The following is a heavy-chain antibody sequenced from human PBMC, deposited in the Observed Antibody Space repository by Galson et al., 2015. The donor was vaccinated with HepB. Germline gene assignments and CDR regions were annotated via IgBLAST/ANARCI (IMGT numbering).Heavy chain of an antibody. J-gene: IGHJ4*02. CDR2: ISFDGKKR. CDR3: ARDPVGLIVIVMPWGPYFDN. V-gene: IGHV3-30*04. CDR1: GFTFNNYA. Sequence: SLRLSCAASGFTFNNYAMHWVRQAPGKGLEWVAFISFDGKKRYYADSVRGRFTISRDNSKHTLYLQLNSLRPEDTAVYYCARDPVGLIVIVMPWGPYFDNWGQGTLVTVSS. D-gene: IGHD2-21*01.